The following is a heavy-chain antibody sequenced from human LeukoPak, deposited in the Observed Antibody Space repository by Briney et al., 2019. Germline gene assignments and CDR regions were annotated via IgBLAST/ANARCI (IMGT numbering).Heavy chain of an antibody. CDR2: ISSSGGGT. CDR1: GFTFTSYA. Sequence: PGGSLRLSCAASGFTFTSYAMSWVRQAPGKGLEWVSAISSSGGGTYYADSVKGRFTISRDNSKNTLYLQMNSLRAEDTAVYYCAKDRDSSSCPWGQGTLVTVSS. V-gene: IGHV3-23*01. J-gene: IGHJ5*02. D-gene: IGHD6-13*01. CDR3: AKDRDSSSCP.